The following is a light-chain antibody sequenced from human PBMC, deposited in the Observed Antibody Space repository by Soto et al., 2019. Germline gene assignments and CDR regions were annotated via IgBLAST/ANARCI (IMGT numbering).Light chain of an antibody. CDR2: DAS. CDR3: QKCDQLPLT. V-gene: IGKV1-33*01. J-gene: IGKJ4*01. Sequence: DIQMTQSPSSLSASVGDRVTITCQASQDISNCLNWYQQKPGKAPKLLIYDASKLETGVPSRFSGSGSATDFTLTISSLQAEDIARYYCQKCDQLPLTFGGGTKVDIK. CDR1: QDISNC.